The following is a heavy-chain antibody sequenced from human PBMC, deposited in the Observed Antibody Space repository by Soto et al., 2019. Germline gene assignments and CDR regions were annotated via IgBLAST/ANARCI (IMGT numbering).Heavy chain of an antibody. CDR3: ARGNRYDYSDY. D-gene: IGHD1-1*01. J-gene: IGHJ4*02. CDR1: GYTFTSYW. CDR2: IYPGDLDI. Sequence: GESLKIACKGSGYTFTSYWIGWVRQMPGKGLEWMGIIYPGDLDIRYSPSFQGQVTISADKSISTAYLQWSSLKASDTAMYYCARGNRYDYSDYWGQGTLVTVSS. V-gene: IGHV5-51*01.